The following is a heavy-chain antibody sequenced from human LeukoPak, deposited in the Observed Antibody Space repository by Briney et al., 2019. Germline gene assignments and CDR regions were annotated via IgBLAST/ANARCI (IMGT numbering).Heavy chain of an antibody. CDR3: ATGPPRYPYGSGSYYGVNY. Sequence: GASVKVSCKVSGYTLTELSMHWVRQAPGKGLEWMGGFDPEDGETIYAQKFQGRVTMTEDTSTDTAYMELSSLRSEDTAVYYCATGPPRYPYGSGSYYGVNYWGQGTLVTVSS. D-gene: IGHD3-10*01. CDR1: GYTLTELS. V-gene: IGHV1-24*01. J-gene: IGHJ4*02. CDR2: FDPEDGET.